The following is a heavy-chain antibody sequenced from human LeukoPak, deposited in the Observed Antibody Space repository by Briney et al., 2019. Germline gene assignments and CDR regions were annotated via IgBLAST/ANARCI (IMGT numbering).Heavy chain of an antibody. V-gene: IGHV3-11*04. J-gene: IGHJ3*02. Sequence: SNFYWGWIRQAPGKGLEWVSYISSSSSTIYYADSVKGRFTISRDNAKNSLYLQMNSLRAEDTAVYYCARGPGEAFDIWGQGTMVTVSS. CDR2: ISSSSSTI. D-gene: IGHD3-10*01. CDR1: SNFY. CDR3: ARGPGEAFDI.